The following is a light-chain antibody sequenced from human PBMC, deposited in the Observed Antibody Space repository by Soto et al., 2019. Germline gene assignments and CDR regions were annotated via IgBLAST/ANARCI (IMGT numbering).Light chain of an antibody. CDR2: LNSDGSH. CDR1: RGHSSNA. Sequence: QLVLTQSPSASASLGASVKLTCTLSRGHSSNAIAWHQQQPEKGPRYLMKLNSDGSHSKGDGIPDRFSGSSSGAERYLTISSLQSEDEADYYCQTWDTGIVIFGGGTKVTVL. V-gene: IGLV4-69*01. J-gene: IGLJ2*01. CDR3: QTWDTGIVI.